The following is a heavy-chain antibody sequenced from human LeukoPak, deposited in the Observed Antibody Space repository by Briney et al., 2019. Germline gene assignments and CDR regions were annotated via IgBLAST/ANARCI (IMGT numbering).Heavy chain of an antibody. D-gene: IGHD3-9*01. V-gene: IGHV2-5*02. Sequence: SGPTLVKPTQTLTVTCTFSGFSLSTSGVGVGWIRQPPGKALEWLALIYWDDDKRYSPSLKNRLTIIKDTTKNQVVLTMTNMDPVDTATYYCAHRRGRYLDWLGDYFDYWGQGTLATVSS. J-gene: IGHJ4*02. CDR3: AHRRGRYLDWLGDYFDY. CDR2: IYWDDDK. CDR1: GFSLSTSGVG.